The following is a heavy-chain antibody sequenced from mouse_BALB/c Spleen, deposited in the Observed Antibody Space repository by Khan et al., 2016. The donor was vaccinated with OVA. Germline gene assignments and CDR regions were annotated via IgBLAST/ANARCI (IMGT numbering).Heavy chain of an antibody. CDR2: INPSTDYT. J-gene: IGHJ3*01. CDR1: DYTFTNYW. CDR3: VNRGSSSAWFTY. V-gene: IGHV1-7*01. Sequence: QVQLQQSGAELAKPGASVKMSCKASDYTFTNYWMHWVKQRPGQGLEWIGYINPSTDYTEYNQKFKDKATLTADKSSSTAYMQLSSLTSEDSAVYYCVNRGSSSAWFTYWGQGTLVTVSA. D-gene: IGHD1-1*01.